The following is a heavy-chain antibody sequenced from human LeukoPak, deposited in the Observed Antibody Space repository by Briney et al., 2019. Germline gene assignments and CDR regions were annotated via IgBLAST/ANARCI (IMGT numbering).Heavy chain of an antibody. CDR1: GGSFSGYS. J-gene: IGHJ4*02. CDR3: ARGVDYYGV. CDR2: INHSGGT. V-gene: IGHV4-34*01. D-gene: IGHD3-10*01. Sequence: SETLSLTCAVYGGSFSGYSWNWIRQPPVKGLEWIGEINHSGGTNYNPSLKSRVTISVDTSKKQFSLKLGSVTAADTALYYCARGVDYYGVWGQGTLVAVSS.